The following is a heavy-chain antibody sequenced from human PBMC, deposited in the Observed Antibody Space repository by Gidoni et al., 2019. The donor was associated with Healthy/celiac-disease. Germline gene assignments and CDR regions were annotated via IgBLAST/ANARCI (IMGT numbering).Heavy chain of an antibody. CDR1: GFSLSTSGMC. J-gene: IGHJ4*02. CDR2: LDWDDDK. Sequence: QVTLRESGPALVKPTQTLTLTCTFPGFSLSTSGMCVSWIRQPTGKALEWLALLDWDDDKYYSTSLKTRLTISKDTSKNQVVLTMTNMDPVDTATYYCARRIYEYSSSWYYFDYWGQGTLVTVSS. V-gene: IGHV2-70*01. CDR3: ARRIYEYSSSWYYFDY. D-gene: IGHD6-13*01.